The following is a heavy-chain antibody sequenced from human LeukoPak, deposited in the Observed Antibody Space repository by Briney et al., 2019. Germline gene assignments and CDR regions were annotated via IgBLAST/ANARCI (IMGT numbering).Heavy chain of an antibody. Sequence: SETLSLTCAVYGGSFSGYYWSWIHQPPGKGLEWIGEINHSGSTNYNPSLKSRVTISVDTSKNQFSLKLSSVTAADTAVYYCARAAIFGVVIRSRYYMDVWGKGTTVTVSS. J-gene: IGHJ6*03. CDR3: ARAAIFGVVIRSRYYMDV. V-gene: IGHV4-34*01. D-gene: IGHD3-3*01. CDR1: GGSFSGYY. CDR2: INHSGST.